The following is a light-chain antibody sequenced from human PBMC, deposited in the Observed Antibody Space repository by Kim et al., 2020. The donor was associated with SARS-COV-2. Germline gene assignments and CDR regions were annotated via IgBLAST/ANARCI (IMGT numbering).Light chain of an antibody. CDR3: AAWDDSLSGRGV. J-gene: IGLJ2*01. Sequence: SVTISCSGSSSNIGSNYVYWYQQLPGTAPKLLIYRNNQRPSGVPDRFSGSKSGTSASLAISGLRSEDEADYYCAAWDDSLSGRGVFGGGTQLTVL. V-gene: IGLV1-47*01. CDR1: SSNIGSNY. CDR2: RNN.